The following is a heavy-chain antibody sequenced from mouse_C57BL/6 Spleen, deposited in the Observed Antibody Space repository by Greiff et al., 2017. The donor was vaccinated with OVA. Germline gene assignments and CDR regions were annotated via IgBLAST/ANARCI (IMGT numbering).Heavy chain of an antibody. CDR2: IYPGDGDT. CDR3: ATNYYGSSYDYAMDY. V-gene: IGHV1-82*01. Sequence: QVQLQQSGPELVKPGASGKISCKASGYAFSSSWMNWVKQRPGKGLEWIGRIYPGDGDTNYNGKFKGKATLTADKSSSTAYMQLSSLTSEDSAVYFCATNYYGSSYDYAMDYWGQGTSVTVSS. CDR1: GYAFSSSW. D-gene: IGHD1-1*01. J-gene: IGHJ4*01.